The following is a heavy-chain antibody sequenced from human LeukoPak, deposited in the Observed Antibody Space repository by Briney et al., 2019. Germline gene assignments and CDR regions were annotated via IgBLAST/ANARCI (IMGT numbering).Heavy chain of an antibody. D-gene: IGHD3-22*01. J-gene: IGHJ4*02. V-gene: IGHV4-34*01. CDR2: INHSGST. Sequence: PSETLSLTCAVYGGSFSGYYWSWIRQPPGKGLEWIGEINHSGSTNYNPSLQSRVTMSVDISTKQFSLRLTSVTAADTAVYYCARRRYYDSSGYNPTYHFDYWGQGILVTVSS. CDR3: ARRRYYDSSGYNPTYHFDY. CDR1: GGSFSGYY.